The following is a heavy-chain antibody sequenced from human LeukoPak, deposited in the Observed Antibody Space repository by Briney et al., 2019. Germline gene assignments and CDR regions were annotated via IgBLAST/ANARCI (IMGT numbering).Heavy chain of an antibody. D-gene: IGHD4-11*01. V-gene: IGHV4-39*02. J-gene: IGHJ4*02. CDR3: ARDDSGLESAY. CDR1: GDSISSSTYY. CDR2: MYYSGNT. Sequence: PSETLSLTCTVSGDSISSSTYYWGWIRQPPGKVLEWIGSMYYSGNTYYNPSLKSRVTISVDTSKNQYSLKLSSVTAADTAVYYCARDDSGLESAYWGQGTLVTVSS.